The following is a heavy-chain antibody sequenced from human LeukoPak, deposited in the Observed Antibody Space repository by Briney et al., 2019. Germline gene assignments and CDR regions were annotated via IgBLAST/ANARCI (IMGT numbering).Heavy chain of an antibody. CDR1: GYSFIDYY. CDR2: INPNSGGT. CDR3: ARELYSSGGPNWFDP. D-gene: IGHD6-19*01. V-gene: IGHV1-2*02. J-gene: IGHJ5*02. Sequence: GASVKVSCKTSGYSFIDYYIHWVRQAPGQGLEWMGWINPNSGGTNYAQKFQGRVTMTRDTSISTAYMELSRLRSDDTAVYYCARELYSSGGPNWFDPWGQGTLVTVSS.